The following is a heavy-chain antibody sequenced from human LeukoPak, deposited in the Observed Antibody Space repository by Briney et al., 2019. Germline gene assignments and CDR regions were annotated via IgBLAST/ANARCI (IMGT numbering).Heavy chain of an antibody. CDR2: INPSGGST. Sequence: ASVKVSCKASGYTFTSYHMHWVRQAPGQGLEWMGIINPSGGSTSYAQKFQGRVTMTRDMSTSTVYMELSSLRSEDTAVYYCAREFGIAAAGTYYFDYWGQGTLVTVSS. V-gene: IGHV1-46*01. CDR3: AREFGIAAAGTYYFDY. CDR1: GYTFTSYH. J-gene: IGHJ4*02. D-gene: IGHD6-13*01.